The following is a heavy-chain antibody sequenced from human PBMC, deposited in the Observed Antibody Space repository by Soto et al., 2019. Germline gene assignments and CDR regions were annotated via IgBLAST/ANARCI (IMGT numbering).Heavy chain of an antibody. CDR3: VRAGLVVAAATREDY. D-gene: IGHD2-15*01. CDR1: GFTFSSYW. J-gene: IGHJ4*02. Sequence: EVQLVESGGGLVQPGGSLRLSCAASGFTFSSYWMHWVRQAPGKGLVWVSRINSDGSSTSYAASVKGRFTISRDNAKNSLYLQMNRLSAEDTAVYYCVRAGLVVAAATREDYWGQGTLVTVSS. CDR2: INSDGSST. V-gene: IGHV3-74*01.